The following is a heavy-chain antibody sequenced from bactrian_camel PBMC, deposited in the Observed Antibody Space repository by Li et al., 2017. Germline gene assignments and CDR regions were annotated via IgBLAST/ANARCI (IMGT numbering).Heavy chain of an antibody. D-gene: IGHD3*01. CDR1: VYGMSRRC. V-gene: IGHV3S53*01. Sequence: HVQLVESGGGSVQPGGSLRVTCKAVVYGMSRRCMGWFRQAPGYEREAVAIISPGGTTTYAESVKGRFTLSRDNAKDTLYLQMNSLKIEDTAVYYCALGSSRQATMTARGKGTQVTV. J-gene: IGHJ4*01. CDR2: ISPGGTT.